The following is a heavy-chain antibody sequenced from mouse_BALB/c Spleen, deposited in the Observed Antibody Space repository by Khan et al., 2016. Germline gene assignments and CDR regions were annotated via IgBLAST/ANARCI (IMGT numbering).Heavy chain of an antibody. CDR2: ISYSGST. CDR1: GYSITSDYA. Sequence: EVQLQESGPGLVKPSQSLSLTCTVTGYSITSDYAWNWIRQFPGNKLEWMGYISYSGSTSYTPSLKSRISITRDTSKNQFFLQLNSVTTEDTATYSWARDYDGSNDSDYWGQGTTLTVSS. CDR3: ARDYDGSNDSDY. J-gene: IGHJ2*01. V-gene: IGHV3-2*02. D-gene: IGHD1-1*01.